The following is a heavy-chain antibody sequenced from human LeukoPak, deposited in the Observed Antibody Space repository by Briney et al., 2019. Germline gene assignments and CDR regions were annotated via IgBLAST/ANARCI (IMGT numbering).Heavy chain of an antibody. D-gene: IGHD3-10*01. Sequence: TGGSLRYSRAASGFTFSSYAMSWVRQAPGKGLEWVSAISASGSSTYYADSVKGRFTISRDNSKNTLYLQMNSLRAKDTAVYSCARRGTMFYGLGNFDYWGQETLVTVSS. V-gene: IGHV3-23*01. CDR1: GFTFSSYA. CDR2: ISASGSST. CDR3: ARRGTMFYGLGNFDY. J-gene: IGHJ4*02.